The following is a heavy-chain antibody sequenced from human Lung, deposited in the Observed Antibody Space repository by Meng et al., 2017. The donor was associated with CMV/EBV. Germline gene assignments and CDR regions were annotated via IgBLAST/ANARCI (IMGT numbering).Heavy chain of an antibody. CDR1: GGTFNSYA. J-gene: IGHJ4*02. D-gene: IGHD1-26*01. CDR3: ARAPPIVGASFDS. Sequence: VQLVQSGAEVKKPGSSVTVACKTSGGTFNSYATSWVRQAPGQGLEWMGGIIPIFGTTNYAQKFQGRIRITADESTSTAYMELSSLRSEDTAVYYCARAPPIVGASFDSWGQGTLVTVSS. CDR2: IIPIFGTT. V-gene: IGHV1-69*12.